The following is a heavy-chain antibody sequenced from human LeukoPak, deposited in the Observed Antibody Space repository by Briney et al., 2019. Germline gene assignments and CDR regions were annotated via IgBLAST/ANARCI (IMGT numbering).Heavy chain of an antibody. V-gene: IGHV4-4*07. J-gene: IGHJ5*02. CDR1: GGSIGSYY. CDR3: ARDRRITMVRGALGWFDP. CDR2: IYTSGST. D-gene: IGHD3-10*01. Sequence: PSETLSLTCTVSGGSIGSYYWSWIRQPAGKGLEWFGRIYTSGSTNYNPSLKSRVTMSVDTSKNQFSLKLSSVTAADTAVYYCARDRRITMVRGALGWFDPWGQGTLVTVAS.